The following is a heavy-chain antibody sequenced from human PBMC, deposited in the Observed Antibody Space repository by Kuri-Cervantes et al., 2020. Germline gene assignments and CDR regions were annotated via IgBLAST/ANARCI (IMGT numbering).Heavy chain of an antibody. CDR1: GFTFSNAW. J-gene: IGHJ4*02. D-gene: IGHD4-23*01. V-gene: IGHV3-15*01. CDR2: IKSKTDGGTT. CDR3: AREPSGSNAGAVDY. Sequence: GGSLRLSCAASGFTFSNAWMSWVRQAPGKGLEWVGRIKSKTDGGTTDYAAPVKGRFTISRDDSMNTLYLQMNSLRAEDSAVYYCAREPSGSNAGAVDYWGQGTLVTVSS.